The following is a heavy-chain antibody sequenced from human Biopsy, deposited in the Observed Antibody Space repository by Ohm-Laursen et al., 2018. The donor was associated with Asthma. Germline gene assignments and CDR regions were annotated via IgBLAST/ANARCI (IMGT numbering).Heavy chain of an antibody. D-gene: IGHD5-12*01. J-gene: IGHJ6*02. CDR1: AYTITSNA. CDR2: INPGNGNT. V-gene: IGHV1-3*01. CDR3: ARGYSGSDRIVYYYSGLEV. Sequence: ASVKVSCKTSAYTITSNAMHWVRQAPGQRLEWMGWINPGNGNTKYSQKFQGRVTITRDTSASTAYMELSSLRSEDTAVYYCARGYSGSDRIVYYYSGLEVWGQGTTVTVSS.